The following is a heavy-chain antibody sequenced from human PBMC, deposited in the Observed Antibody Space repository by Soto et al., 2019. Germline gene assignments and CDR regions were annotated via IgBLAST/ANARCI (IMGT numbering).Heavy chain of an antibody. Sequence: GGSLRLSCAASGFTFSIYGMHWVRQAPGKGLEWVAVISYDGSNKYYAESVKGRFTISRDNSKNTLYVQMNSLRGEDTAVYFCAKDFSSGWSYYFDYCGKRPLVTVSS. CDR3: AKDFSSGWSYYFDY. V-gene: IGHV3-30*18. J-gene: IGHJ4*02. CDR2: ISYDGSNK. D-gene: IGHD6-19*01. CDR1: GFTFSIYG.